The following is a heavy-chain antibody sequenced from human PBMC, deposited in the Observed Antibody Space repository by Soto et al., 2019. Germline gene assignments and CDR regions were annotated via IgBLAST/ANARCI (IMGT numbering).Heavy chain of an antibody. CDR1: GFTFSSYA. Sequence: QVQLVESGGGVVQPGRSLRLSCAASGFTFSSYAMHWVRQAPGKGLEWVAVISYDGSNKYYADSVKGRFTISRDNSKNTLYLQMNSLRGEDSAIYYCATVLREYTYGPIDYWGQGTLVTVSS. CDR2: ISYDGSNK. V-gene: IGHV3-30-3*01. J-gene: IGHJ4*02. D-gene: IGHD5-18*01. CDR3: ATVLREYTYGPIDY.